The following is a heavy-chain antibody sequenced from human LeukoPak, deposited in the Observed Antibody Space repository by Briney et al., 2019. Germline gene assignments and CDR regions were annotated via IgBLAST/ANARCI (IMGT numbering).Heavy chain of an antibody. D-gene: IGHD1-14*01. V-gene: IGHV4-59*01. Sequence: SETLSLTCTVSGGSISSYYWSWIRQPPGKGLEWIGYIYYSGSTNYNPSLKSRVTISVDTSKNQFPLKLSSVTAADTAVYYCARAPGYGMDVWGQGTTVTVSS. J-gene: IGHJ6*02. CDR2: IYYSGST. CDR3: ARAPGYGMDV. CDR1: GGSISSYY.